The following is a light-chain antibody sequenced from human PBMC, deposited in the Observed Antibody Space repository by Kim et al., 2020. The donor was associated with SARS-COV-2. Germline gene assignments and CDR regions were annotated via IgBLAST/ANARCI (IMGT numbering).Light chain of an antibody. Sequence: EIVMTQSPAILSVSPGERATLSCRAGQSVSNNLAWYQQKPGQAPRLLMYDASTRATGIPARFSGSGSGTEFTLTISSLQSEDFAVYYCQQYSKWRTFGQGTKVDIK. CDR1: QSVSNN. CDR3: QQYSKWRT. CDR2: DAS. J-gene: IGKJ1*01. V-gene: IGKV3-15*01.